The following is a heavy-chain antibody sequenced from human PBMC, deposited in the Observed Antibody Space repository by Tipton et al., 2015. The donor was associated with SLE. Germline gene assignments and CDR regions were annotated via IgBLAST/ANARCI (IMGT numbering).Heavy chain of an antibody. Sequence: SLRLSCAASGFTFSIYGMHWVRQAPGKGLEWVAFIRYDGSNKYYADSVKGRFTISRDNSKNTLYLQMNSLRAEDTAVYYCAIWALVVWWGQGTLVTVSS. V-gene: IGHV3-30*02. D-gene: IGHD2-15*01. CDR1: GFTFSIYG. J-gene: IGHJ4*02. CDR2: IRYDGSNK. CDR3: AIWALVVW.